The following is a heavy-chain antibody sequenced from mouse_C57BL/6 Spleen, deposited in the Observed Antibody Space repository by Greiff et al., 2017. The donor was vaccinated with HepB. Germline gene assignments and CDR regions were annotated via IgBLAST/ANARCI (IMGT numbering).Heavy chain of an antibody. CDR3: AVRDSSYDWFAY. J-gene: IGHJ3*01. CDR1: GYAFSSSW. V-gene: IGHV1-82*01. CDR2: IYPGDGDT. Sequence: QVQLKESGPELVKPGASVKISCKASGYAFSSSWMNWVKQRPGKGLEWIGRIYPGDGDTNYNGKFKGKATLTADKSSSTAYMQLSSLTSEDSAVYFCAVRDSSYDWFAYWGQGTLVTVSA. D-gene: IGHD1-1*01.